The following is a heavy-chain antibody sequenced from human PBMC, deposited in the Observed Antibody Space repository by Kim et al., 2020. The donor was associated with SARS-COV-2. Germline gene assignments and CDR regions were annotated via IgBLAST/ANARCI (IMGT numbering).Heavy chain of an antibody. Sequence: GGSLRLSCAASGFTFSSYSMNWVRQAPGKGLEWVSSISSSSSYIYYADSVKGRFTISRDNAKNSLYLQMNSLRAEDTAVYYCARVFEVPCSGGSCHDRYYYYYGMDVWGQGTTVTVSS. CDR1: GFTFSSYS. CDR3: ARVFEVPCSGGSCHDRYYYYYGMDV. D-gene: IGHD2-15*01. J-gene: IGHJ6*02. V-gene: IGHV3-21*01. CDR2: ISSSSSYI.